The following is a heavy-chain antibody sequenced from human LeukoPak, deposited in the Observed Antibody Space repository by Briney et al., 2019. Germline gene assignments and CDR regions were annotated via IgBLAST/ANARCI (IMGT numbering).Heavy chain of an antibody. D-gene: IGHD6-13*01. J-gene: IGHJ5*02. V-gene: IGHV1-69*05. Sequence: ASVKVSCKASGYTFTSYAISWVRQAPGQGLEWMGGIIPIFGTANYAQKFQGRVTMTRDTSISTAYMELSRLRSDDTAVYYCARGGDSSSWYGWFDPWGRGTLVTVSS. CDR1: GYTFTSYA. CDR2: IIPIFGTA. CDR3: ARGGDSSSWYGWFDP.